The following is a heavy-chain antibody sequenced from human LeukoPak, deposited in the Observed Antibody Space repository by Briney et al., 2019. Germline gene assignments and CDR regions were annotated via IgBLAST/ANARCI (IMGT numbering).Heavy chain of an antibody. CDR2: IFPSGGEI. CDR3: ATYRQVLLPFES. D-gene: IGHD2-8*02. J-gene: IGHJ4*02. Sequence: GGSLRLSCVASGFTFSSYSMNWVRQPPGKGLEWVSSIFPSGGEIHYADSVRGRFTISRDNSKSTLSLQMNSLRAEDTAIYYCATYRQVLLPFESWGQGTLVTVSS. CDR1: GFTFSSYS. V-gene: IGHV3-21*04.